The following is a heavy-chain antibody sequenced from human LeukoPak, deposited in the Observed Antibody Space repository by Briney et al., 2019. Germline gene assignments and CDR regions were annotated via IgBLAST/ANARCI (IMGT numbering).Heavy chain of an antibody. CDR2: ISYDGSNK. V-gene: IGHV3-30*18. J-gene: IGHJ6*02. D-gene: IGHD3-3*01. CDR1: GFTFSSYG. CDR3: AKDSYDFWGGSSTPGQYGMGG. Sequence: PGRSLRLSCAASGFTFSSYGMHWVRQAPGKGLEWVAVISYDGSNKYYADSVKGRFTISRDNSENTLFLQMNSLRAEDTAMYYCAKDSYDFWGGSSTPGQYGMGGWGQGTTVTVSS.